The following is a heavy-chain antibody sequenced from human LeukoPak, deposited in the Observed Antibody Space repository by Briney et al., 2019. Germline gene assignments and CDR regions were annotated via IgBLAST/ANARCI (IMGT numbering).Heavy chain of an antibody. CDR3: ARALGLDI. CDR1: GFTFSSYS. CDR2: ISSSSSTI. V-gene: IGHV3-48*01. Sequence: PGGSLRLSCAASGFTFSSYSMNWVRQAPGKGLEWVSYISSSSSTIYYADSVKGRFTISRDNAKSSLYLQMNSLRAEDTAVYYCARALGLDIWGQGTMVTVSS. J-gene: IGHJ3*02.